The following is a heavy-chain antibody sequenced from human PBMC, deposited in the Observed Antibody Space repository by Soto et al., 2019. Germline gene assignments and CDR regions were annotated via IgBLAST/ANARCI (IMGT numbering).Heavy chain of an antibody. CDR2: INPSGGST. Sequence: GASVKVSCKASGYTFTSYGMHWVRQAPGQGLEWMGIINPSGGSTSYAQKFQGRVTMTRDTSTSTVYMELSSLRSEDTAVYYCARDQFDTAMGHDAFDIWGQGTMVTVSS. D-gene: IGHD5-18*01. J-gene: IGHJ3*02. CDR1: GYTFTSYG. CDR3: ARDQFDTAMGHDAFDI. V-gene: IGHV1-46*03.